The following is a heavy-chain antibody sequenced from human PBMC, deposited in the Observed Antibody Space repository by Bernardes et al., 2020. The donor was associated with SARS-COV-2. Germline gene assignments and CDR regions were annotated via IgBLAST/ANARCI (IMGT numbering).Heavy chain of an antibody. CDR1: GFTFSAYY. J-gene: IGHJ4*02. Sequence: GSLRLSCAASGFTFSAYYMSWIRQAPGKGPEWLSYISGSSTTIYYADSVKGRFTISRDNAKNSLSLHMTSLRAEDSAIYYCARTEKGFDYWGQGTLVTVSS. CDR3: ARTEKGFDY. CDR2: ISGSSTTI. V-gene: IGHV3-11*01.